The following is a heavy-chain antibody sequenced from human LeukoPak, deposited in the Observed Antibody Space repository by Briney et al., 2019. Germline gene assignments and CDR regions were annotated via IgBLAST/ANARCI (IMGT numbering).Heavy chain of an antibody. CDR3: AKDKKVGVTPYFDY. CDR1: GFTFSSYA. Sequence: PGGSLRLSCAASGFTFSSYAMSWVRQAPGKGLEWVSAISGSGVGTYYADSVKGRFTISRDNSKNTLYPQMNSLRAEDSAVYYCAKDKKVGVTPYFDYWGQGTLVTVPS. D-gene: IGHD1-26*01. V-gene: IGHV3-23*01. J-gene: IGHJ4*02. CDR2: ISGSGVGT.